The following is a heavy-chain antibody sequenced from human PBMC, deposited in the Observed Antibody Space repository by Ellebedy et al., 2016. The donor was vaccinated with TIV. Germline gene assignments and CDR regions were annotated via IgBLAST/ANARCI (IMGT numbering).Heavy chain of an antibody. J-gene: IGHJ5*02. V-gene: IGHV3-30*03. CDR2: ISYDGSIE. Sequence: GESLKISCAASGFTFSSYDMHWVRQAPGKGLEWVAVISYDGSIEYYADSVKGRFTISRDNSKNTLYLQINSLRADDTAVYYCARDGSPLAAAGLSWGQGTLVTVSS. CDR3: ARDGSPLAAAGLS. CDR1: GFTFSSYD. D-gene: IGHD6-13*01.